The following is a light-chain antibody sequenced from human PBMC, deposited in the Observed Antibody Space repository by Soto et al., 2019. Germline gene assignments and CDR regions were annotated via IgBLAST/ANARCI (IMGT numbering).Light chain of an antibody. CDR3: QQYSSSRT. V-gene: IGKV3-20*01. CDR2: GGS. Sequence: DIVLTQSPGTLSLSPGERATLSCRASQSVSSNHLAWYQQKPGQAPRLLIYGGSSRATGIQVRFSGSGSETDFTLTITRLEPEDFAVYYCQQYSSSRTFGQGTKVDIK. CDR1: QSVSSNH. J-gene: IGKJ1*01.